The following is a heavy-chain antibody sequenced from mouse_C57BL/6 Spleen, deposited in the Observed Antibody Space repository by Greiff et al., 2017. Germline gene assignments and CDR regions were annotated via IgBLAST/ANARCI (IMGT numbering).Heavy chain of an antibody. CDR3: ARGTTVVRRTWFAY. CDR2: IWSGGST. Sequence: QVQLKQSGPGLVQPSQSLSITCTVSGFSLTSYGVHWVRQSPGKGLEWLGVIWSGGSTDYNAAFISRLSISKDNSKSQVFFKMNSLQADDTSIYYCARGTTVVRRTWFAYWGQGTLVTVSA. V-gene: IGHV2-2*01. J-gene: IGHJ3*01. CDR1: GFSLTSYG. D-gene: IGHD1-1*01.